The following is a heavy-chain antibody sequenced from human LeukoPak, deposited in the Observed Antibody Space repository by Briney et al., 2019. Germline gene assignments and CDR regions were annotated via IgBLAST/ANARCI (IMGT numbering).Heavy chain of an antibody. CDR2: IYGSETT. D-gene: IGHD6-13*01. V-gene: IGHV4-4*07. J-gene: IGHJ4*02. Sequence: SETLSLTCTVSVVSGGSISSYHWTWIRQPAGKGLEWIGRIYGSETTNYNPSLKSRVTISVDTSKNQFSLKLSSVTAADTAVYYCARGGGSGSCCNYWGQGTLVTVSS. CDR1: GGSISSYH. CDR3: ARGGGSGSCCNY.